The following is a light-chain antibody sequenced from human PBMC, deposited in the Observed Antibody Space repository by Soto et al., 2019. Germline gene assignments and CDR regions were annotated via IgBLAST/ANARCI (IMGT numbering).Light chain of an antibody. CDR3: QSYDSSLSGSVV. V-gene: IGLV1-40*01. CDR1: SSNIGAGYD. CDR2: GNS. J-gene: IGLJ2*01. Sequence: QSVLTQPPSVSGAPGQRVTISGTGSSSNIGAGYDVHWYQQLPGTAPKVLIYGNSNRPAGVPDRFSGSKSGTSASLAITGLQAEDEADYYCQSYDSSLSGSVVFGGGTKLTVL.